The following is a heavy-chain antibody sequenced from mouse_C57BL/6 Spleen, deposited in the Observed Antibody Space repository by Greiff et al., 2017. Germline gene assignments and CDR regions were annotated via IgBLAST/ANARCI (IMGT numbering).Heavy chain of an antibody. Sequence: EVKLMESGPGLVKPSQSLSLTCSVTGYSITSGYYWNWIRQFPGNNLEWMGYISYDGSNNYNPSLKNRISITRDTSKNQFFLKLNSVTTEDTATYYCARHYDFDYWGQGTTLTVSS. CDR2: ISYDGSN. J-gene: IGHJ2*01. CDR3: ARHYDFDY. V-gene: IGHV3-6*01. D-gene: IGHD2-4*01. CDR1: GYSITSGYY.